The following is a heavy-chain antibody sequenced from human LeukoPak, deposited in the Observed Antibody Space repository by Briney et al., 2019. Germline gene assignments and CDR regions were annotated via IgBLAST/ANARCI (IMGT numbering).Heavy chain of an antibody. CDR3: ARDIIEYSSPSASGY. J-gene: IGHJ4*02. CDR1: GYTFSSYG. CDR2: ISAYNGNT. V-gene: IGHV1-18*01. Sequence: GASVKVSCKASGYTFSSYGISWVRKAPGQGLEWMGWISAYNGNTNYAQKFQGRVTMTTDTSTSTAYMELRSLRSDDTAVYYCARDIIEYSSPSASGYWGQGTLVTVSS. D-gene: IGHD6-6*01.